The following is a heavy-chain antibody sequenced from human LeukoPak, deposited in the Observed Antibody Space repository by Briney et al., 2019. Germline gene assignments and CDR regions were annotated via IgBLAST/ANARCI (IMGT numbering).Heavy chain of an antibody. J-gene: IGHJ4*02. Sequence: GGSLRLSCAASGFTFSSYSMNWVRQAPGKGLAWVSYISSSSSTIYYADSVKGRFTISRDNAKNSLYLQMNSLRAEDTAVYYCARGVVGAYWGQGTLVTVSS. V-gene: IGHV3-48*01. CDR2: ISSSSSTI. D-gene: IGHD1-26*01. CDR3: ARGVVGAY. CDR1: GFTFSSYS.